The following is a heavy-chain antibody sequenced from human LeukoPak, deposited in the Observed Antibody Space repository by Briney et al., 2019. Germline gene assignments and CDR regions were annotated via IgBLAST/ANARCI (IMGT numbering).Heavy chain of an antibody. CDR2: IYYSGTT. V-gene: IGHV4-39*07. J-gene: IGHJ5*02. CDR3: AKGAGGFSYYNWFDP. D-gene: IGHD5-18*01. Sequence: SETLSLTCTVSAGSISSSPYYWGWIRQPPGKGLEWIGSIYYSGTTHYNPSLESRVTISVDTSKNQFSLKLASVTAADTAIYDCAKGAGGFSYYNWFDPWGQGTLVTVSS. CDR1: AGSISSSPYY.